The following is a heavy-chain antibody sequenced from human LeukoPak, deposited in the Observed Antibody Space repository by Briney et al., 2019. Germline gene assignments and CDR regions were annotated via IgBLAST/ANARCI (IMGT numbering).Heavy chain of an antibody. J-gene: IGHJ4*02. CDR2: IYYSGST. V-gene: IGHV4-39*07. CDR3: CGSGWFAGPFGY. CDR1: GGSISSSSYY. Sequence: PSETLSLTCTVSGGSISSSSYYWGWIRQPPGKGLEWIGSIYYSGSTYYNPSLKSRVTISVDTSKNQFSLKLSSVTAADTAVYYCCGSGWFAGPFGYWGQGALVTVSS. D-gene: IGHD6-19*01.